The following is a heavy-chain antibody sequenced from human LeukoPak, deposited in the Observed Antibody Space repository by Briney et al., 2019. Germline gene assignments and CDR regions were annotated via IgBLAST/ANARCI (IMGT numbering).Heavy chain of an antibody. J-gene: IGHJ4*02. V-gene: IGHV3-23*01. CDR3: AKEAPSYDFWSGYYGTYYFDY. CDR1: GFTFSSSA. CDR2: ISGSGGST. D-gene: IGHD3-3*01. Sequence: PGGSLRLSCAASGFTFSSSAMSWVRQAPGKGLEWVSAISGSGGSTYYADSVKGRFTISRDNSKNTLYLQMNSLRAEDTAVYYCAKEAPSYDFWSGYYGTYYFDYWGQGTLVTVSS.